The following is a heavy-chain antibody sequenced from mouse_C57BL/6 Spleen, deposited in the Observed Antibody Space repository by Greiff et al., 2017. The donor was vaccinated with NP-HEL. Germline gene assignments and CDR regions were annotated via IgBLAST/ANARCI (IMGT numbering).Heavy chain of an antibody. CDR3: ARSYLIYDGYFDY. CDR1: GFTFTDYY. V-gene: IGHV7-3*01. J-gene: IGHJ2*01. D-gene: IGHD2-3*01. CDR2: IRNKANGYTT. Sequence: EVHLVESGGGLVQPGGSLSLSCAASGFTFTDYYMSWVRQPPGKALEWLGFIRNKANGYTTEYSASVKGRFTISRDNSQSILYLQMNALRAEDSATYYCARSYLIYDGYFDYWGQGTTLTVSS.